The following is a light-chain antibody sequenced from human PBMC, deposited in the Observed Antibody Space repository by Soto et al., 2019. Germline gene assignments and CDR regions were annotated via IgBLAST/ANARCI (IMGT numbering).Light chain of an antibody. CDR1: SSNIGNNY. CDR3: GTWDSSLSAGGYV. CDR2: ENN. Sequence: QSVLTQPPSVSAAPGQKGTISCSGSSSNIGNNYVSWYQQLPGTAPKLLIYENNKRPSGIPDRFSGSKSGTSATLGITGLQTGDEADYYCGTWDSSLSAGGYVFGTGNKVTVL. J-gene: IGLJ1*01. V-gene: IGLV1-51*02.